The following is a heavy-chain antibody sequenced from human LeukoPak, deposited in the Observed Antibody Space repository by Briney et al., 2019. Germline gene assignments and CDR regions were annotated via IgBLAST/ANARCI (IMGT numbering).Heavy chain of an antibody. D-gene: IGHD6-13*01. Sequence: ASVKVSCKASGYTFTGYYMHWVRQAPGQGLEWMGWINPNSGGTNYAQKFQGRVTVTRDTSISTAYMELSRLRSDDTAVYYCARRGYSTPGYYYYMDVWGKGTTVTVSS. CDR2: INPNSGGT. CDR3: ARRGYSTPGYYYYMDV. CDR1: GYTFTGYY. V-gene: IGHV1-2*02. J-gene: IGHJ6*03.